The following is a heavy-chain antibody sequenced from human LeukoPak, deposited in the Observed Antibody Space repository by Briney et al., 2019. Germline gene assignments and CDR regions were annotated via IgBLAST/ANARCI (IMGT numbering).Heavy chain of an antibody. J-gene: IGHJ5*02. Sequence: GGSLRLSCAASGFTVSSNYMSWVRQAPGKGLEWVSVIYSGGSTYYADSVKGRFTISRDNSKNTLYLQMNSLRAEDTAVYYCAREYSSSSGSWFDPWGQGTLVTVSS. CDR1: GFTVSSNY. CDR3: AREYSSSSGSWFDP. V-gene: IGHV3-53*01. D-gene: IGHD6-6*01. CDR2: IYSGGST.